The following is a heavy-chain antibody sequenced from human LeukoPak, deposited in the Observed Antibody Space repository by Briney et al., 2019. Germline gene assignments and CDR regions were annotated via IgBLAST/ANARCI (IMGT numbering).Heavy chain of an antibody. CDR1: GFTFSSYG. V-gene: IGHV3-30*02. J-gene: IGHJ4*02. D-gene: IGHD3-22*01. CDR3: ARHYDYDSSGYNPY. Sequence: GGSLRLSCAASGFTFSSYGMHWVRQAPGKGLEWVAFIRYDGTNKYYTDSVQGRFIISRDNSKNTVYLQMNSLRAEDTAVYYGARHYDYDSSGYNPYWGQGTLVTVSS. CDR2: IRYDGTNK.